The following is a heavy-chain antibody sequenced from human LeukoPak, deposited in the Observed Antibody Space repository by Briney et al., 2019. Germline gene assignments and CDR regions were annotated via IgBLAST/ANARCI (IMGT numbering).Heavy chain of an antibody. J-gene: IGHJ4*02. CDR3: ARAVYDFWSGYPISRVFDY. CDR2: IYHSGST. CDR1: GGSFSGYY. V-gene: IGHV4-34*01. D-gene: IGHD3-3*01. Sequence: PSETLSLTCAVYGGSFSGYYWSWIRQPPGKGLEWIGEIYHSGSTNYNPSLKSRVTISVDTSKNQFSLKLSSVTAADTAVYYCARAVYDFWSGYPISRVFDYWGQGTLVTVSS.